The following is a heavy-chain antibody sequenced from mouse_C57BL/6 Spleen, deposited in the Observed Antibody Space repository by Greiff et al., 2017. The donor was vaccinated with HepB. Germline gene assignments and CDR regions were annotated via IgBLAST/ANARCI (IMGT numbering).Heavy chain of an antibody. V-gene: IGHV6-3*01. CDR2: IRLKSDNYAT. D-gene: IGHD2-4*01. Sequence: EVKVEESGGGLVQPGGSMKLSCVASGFTFSNYWMNWVRQSPEKGLEWVAQIRLKSDNYATNYAESVKGRFTISRDDSKSSVYLQMNNLSAEDTGIYYCTGGSYEYDRGFAYWGQGTLVTVAA. CDR1: GFTFSNYW. J-gene: IGHJ3*01. CDR3: TGGSYEYDRGFAY.